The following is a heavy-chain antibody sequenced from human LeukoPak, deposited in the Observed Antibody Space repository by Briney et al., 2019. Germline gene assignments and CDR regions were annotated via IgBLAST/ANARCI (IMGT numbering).Heavy chain of an antibody. CDR3: AKDVDSSGYYQSPFDY. CDR2: ISGSGGST. J-gene: IGHJ4*02. D-gene: IGHD3-22*01. V-gene: IGHV3-23*01. CDR1: GFTFSSYA. Sequence: GGSLRLSCAASGFTFSSYAMSWVRQAPGKGLEGVSAISGSGGSTYYAASVKCRFTISRDNSKNTLYLQMNSLRAEDTAVYYCAKDVDSSGYYQSPFDYWGQGTLVTVS.